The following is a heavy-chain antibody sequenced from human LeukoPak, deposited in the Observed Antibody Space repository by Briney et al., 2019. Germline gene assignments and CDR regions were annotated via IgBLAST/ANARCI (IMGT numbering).Heavy chain of an antibody. D-gene: IGHD1-26*01. CDR3: ARDRVRGSSNPFFDC. CDR2: IYYSGTT. CDR1: GGSVSSGTYY. Sequence: SETLSLTCTVSGGSVSSGTYYWSWIRQPPGKGLEWIGYIYYSGTTNYNPSLKSRVTISVDTSKNQFSLKLSSVTAADTAVYYCARDRVRGSSNPFFDCWGQGTLVTVSS. J-gene: IGHJ4*02. V-gene: IGHV4-61*01.